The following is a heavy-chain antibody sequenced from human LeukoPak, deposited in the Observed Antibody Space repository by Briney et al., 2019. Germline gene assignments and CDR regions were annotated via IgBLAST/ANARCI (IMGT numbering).Heavy chain of an antibody. CDR1: GGSFSGYY. CDR2: INHSGST. Sequence: PSETLSLTCAVYGGSFSGYYWSWIRQPPGKGLEWIGEINHSGSTNYNPSLKSRVTISVDTSKNQFSLKLSSVTAADTAVYYCAREKIVLMVYAIQGGFDYRGQGTLVTVSS. V-gene: IGHV4-34*01. D-gene: IGHD2-8*01. CDR3: AREKIVLMVYAIQGGFDY. J-gene: IGHJ4*02.